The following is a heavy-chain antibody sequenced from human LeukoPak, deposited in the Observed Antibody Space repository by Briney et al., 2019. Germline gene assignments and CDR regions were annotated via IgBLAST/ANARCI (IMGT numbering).Heavy chain of an antibody. CDR2: FDPEDGET. V-gene: IGHV1-24*01. D-gene: IGHD1-26*01. CDR1: GYTLTELS. J-gene: IGHJ6*02. CDR3: ATDGQVGATRSGMDV. Sequence: GASVKVSCKVSGYTLTELSMHWVRQAPGKGLEWMGGFDPEDGETTYAQEFQGRVTMTEDTSTDTAYMELSSLRSEDTAVYYCATDGQVGATRSGMDVWGQGTTVTVSS.